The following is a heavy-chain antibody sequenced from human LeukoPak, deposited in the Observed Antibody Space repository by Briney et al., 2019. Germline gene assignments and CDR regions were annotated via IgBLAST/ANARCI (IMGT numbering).Heavy chain of an antibody. CDR1: GYTFTGYY. D-gene: IGHD3-22*01. CDR3: ARDWDYYDSSGYYQRGQDY. V-gene: IGHV1-2*02. Sequence: ASVKVSCKASGYTFTGYYMHWVRQAPGQGLEWMGWINPNSGGTNYAQRFQGRVTMTRDTSISTAYMELSRLRSDDTAVYYCARDWDYYDSSGYYQRGQDYWGQGTLVTVSS. J-gene: IGHJ4*02. CDR2: INPNSGGT.